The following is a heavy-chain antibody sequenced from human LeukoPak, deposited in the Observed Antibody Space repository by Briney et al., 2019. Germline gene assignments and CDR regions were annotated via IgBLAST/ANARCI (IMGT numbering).Heavy chain of an antibody. D-gene: IGHD3-22*01. CDR3: ARHLVVEKGYYYYYMDV. CDR2: IYPGDSDT. V-gene: IGHV5-51*01. J-gene: IGHJ6*03. Sequence: GESLKISSKGSGYSFTSYWIGWVRQMPGKGLEWMGIIYPGDSDTRYSPSFQGQVTISADKSISTAYLQWSSLKASDTAMYYCARHLVVEKGYYYYYMDVWGKGTTVTVSS. CDR1: GYSFTSYW.